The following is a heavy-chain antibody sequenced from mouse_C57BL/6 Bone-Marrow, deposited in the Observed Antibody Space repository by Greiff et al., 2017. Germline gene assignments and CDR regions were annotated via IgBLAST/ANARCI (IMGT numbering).Heavy chain of an antibody. CDR3: ARREGDYFDV. Sequence: QVQLKESGAELARPGASVKLSCKASGYTFTSYGISWVKQRTGPGLEWIGELYPRSGNTYYNEKFKGKATLTADKSSSTAYMELRSLTSEDSAGYFCARREGDYFDVWGTGTTVTVSS. CDR1: GYTFTSYG. V-gene: IGHV1-81*01. J-gene: IGHJ1*03. CDR2: LYPRSGNT. D-gene: IGHD3-3*01.